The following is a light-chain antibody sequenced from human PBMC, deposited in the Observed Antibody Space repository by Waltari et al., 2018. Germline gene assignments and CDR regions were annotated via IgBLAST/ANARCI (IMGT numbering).Light chain of an antibody. Sequence: QSVVTQPPSASGTPGQRVTISCSGGSSTIRSNVFHCYQQLPGMAPKVPIYYSNLRPSGVPDRFSGSKSGTSASLAISGIQSDDEAVYYCATWDDSLKGPVFGGGTKLTVL. J-gene: IGLJ2*01. V-gene: IGLV1-44*01. CDR1: SSTIRSNV. CDR2: YSN. CDR3: ATWDDSLKGPV.